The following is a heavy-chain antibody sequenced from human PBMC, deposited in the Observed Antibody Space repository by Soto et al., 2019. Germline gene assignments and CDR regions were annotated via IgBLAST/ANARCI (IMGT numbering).Heavy chain of an antibody. J-gene: IGHJ6*02. D-gene: IGHD4-17*01. Sequence: QVQLVQSGADVKKPGSSVRVSCKASGGTLRNYGISWVRQAPGQGLEWMGGIIPVFGTANYAQKFQGIVTITADEYTSTVYMGVTSLRSEDTAVYYCARGDATKIVVTTYYGMDVWGQGTTVTVSS. V-gene: IGHV1-69*12. CDR1: GGTLRNYG. CDR3: ARGDATKIVVTTYYGMDV. CDR2: IIPVFGTA.